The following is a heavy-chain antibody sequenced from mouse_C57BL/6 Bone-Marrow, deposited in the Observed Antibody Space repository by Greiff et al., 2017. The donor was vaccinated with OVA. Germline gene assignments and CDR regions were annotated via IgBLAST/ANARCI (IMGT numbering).Heavy chain of an antibody. Sequence: VQLQQSGAELVRPGASVTLSCKASGYTFTDYGMHWVKQTPVHGLEWIGAIYPETGGTAYNQKFKGKAILTADKSSSTAYMELRSLTSEDSAVYYCTGRGLITTVVARYYFDYWGQGTTLTVSS. CDR1: GYTFTDYG. V-gene: IGHV1-15*01. D-gene: IGHD1-1*01. CDR2: IYPETGGT. CDR3: TGRGLITTVVARYYFDY. J-gene: IGHJ2*01.